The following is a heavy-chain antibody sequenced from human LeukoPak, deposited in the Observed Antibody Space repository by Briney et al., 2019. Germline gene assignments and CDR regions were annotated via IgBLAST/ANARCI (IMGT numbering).Heavy chain of an antibody. Sequence: GASVKVSCKASGYTFTGYYMHWVRQAPGQGLECMGWINPNSGATNYAQKFQGRVTMTRDTSISTAYMELSRLRSDDTAVYYCAGDFQGYCRGGSCHWGFDPWGQGTLVTVSS. CDR2: INPNSGAT. CDR3: AGDFQGYCRGGSCHWGFDP. D-gene: IGHD2-15*01. CDR1: GYTFTGYY. J-gene: IGHJ5*02. V-gene: IGHV1-2*02.